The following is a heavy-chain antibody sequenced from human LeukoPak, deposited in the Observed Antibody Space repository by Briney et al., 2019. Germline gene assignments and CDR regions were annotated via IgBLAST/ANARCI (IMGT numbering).Heavy chain of an antibody. Sequence: SETLSLTCTVSGYSISSGYYWSWIRQPAGKGLEWIGRIYTSGSTNYNPSLKSRVTISVDTSKNQFSLKLSSVTAADTAVYYCARDSGSYDFWSGYADYWGQGTLVTVSS. D-gene: IGHD3-3*01. CDR3: ARDSGSYDFWSGYADY. J-gene: IGHJ4*02. CDR2: IYTSGST. V-gene: IGHV4-61*02. CDR1: GYSISSGYY.